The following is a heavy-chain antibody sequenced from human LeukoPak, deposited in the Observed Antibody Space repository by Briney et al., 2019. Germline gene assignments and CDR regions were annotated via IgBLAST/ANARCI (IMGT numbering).Heavy chain of an antibody. Sequence: SETLSLTCTVPGGSISSYYWSWIRQPAGKGLEWIGRIYTSGTTNYNPSLKSRVTMPVDTSKDQFSLKLSSVTAADTAVYYCARWVWSDSSGYYRGYFDYWGQGTLVTVSS. CDR1: GGSISSYY. D-gene: IGHD3-22*01. V-gene: IGHV4-4*07. CDR3: ARWVWSDSSGYYRGYFDY. J-gene: IGHJ4*02. CDR2: IYTSGTT.